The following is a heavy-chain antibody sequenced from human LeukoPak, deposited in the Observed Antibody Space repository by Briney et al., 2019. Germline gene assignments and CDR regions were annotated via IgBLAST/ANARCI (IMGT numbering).Heavy chain of an antibody. J-gene: IGHJ6*03. V-gene: IGHV3-20*04. D-gene: IGHD1-26*01. Sequence: GGSLRLSCAASGLTFDDYAMSWVRQAPGKGLEWVSGINWNGGSTGYADSVKGRFTISRDNAKNSLYLQMNSLRAEDTALYYCARTNSFSYVHYYYYMDVWGKGTTVTVSS. CDR2: INWNGGST. CDR1: GLTFDDYA. CDR3: ARTNSFSYVHYYYYMDV.